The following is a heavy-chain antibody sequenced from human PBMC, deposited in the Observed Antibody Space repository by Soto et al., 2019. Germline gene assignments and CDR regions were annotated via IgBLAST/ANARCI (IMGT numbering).Heavy chain of an antibody. CDR2: ISPYTGNT. CDR1: GYIFVNYG. CDR3: VMVDNYVTPTPQDV. Sequence: QVQLVQSGDEVKKPGASVKVSCKASGYIFVNYGIAWVRQAPGQGLEWMGWISPYTGNTHSATKVQGRLTTTTDTSTSTGYMDLGSLTSDDTAVYYCVMVDNYVTPTPQDVWGQGTTVTVSS. J-gene: IGHJ6*02. D-gene: IGHD3-16*01. V-gene: IGHV1-18*01.